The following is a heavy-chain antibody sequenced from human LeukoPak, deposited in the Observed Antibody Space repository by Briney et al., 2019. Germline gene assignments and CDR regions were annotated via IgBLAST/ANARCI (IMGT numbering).Heavy chain of an antibody. CDR3: VKVGGGGGWYWSP. V-gene: IGHV3-23*01. Sequence: PGGPLRLSCTGSGFTFSNYVMSWVRQAPGKRLKGRFTISRDNSKNTLFLQMNILRVEDTAVYYCVKVGGGGGWYWSPWGQGTLVTVSS. D-gene: IGHD6-19*01. CDR1: GFTFSNYV. J-gene: IGHJ5*02.